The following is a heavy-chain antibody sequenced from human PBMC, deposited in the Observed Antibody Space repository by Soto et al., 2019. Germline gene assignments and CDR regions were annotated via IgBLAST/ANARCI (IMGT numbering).Heavy chain of an antibody. D-gene: IGHD6-19*01. CDR2: IYYDGSV. Sequence: SETLSLTCTVSGGAIRNSIYYWGWIRQPPGKGLEWIGTIYYDGSVAYSPSLKSRVTLSVDTSRNHFSVKINSVTAADTAVYFCARHRKAVAGPLDYWGQGTLVTVSS. V-gene: IGHV4-39*01. CDR1: GGAIRNSIYY. CDR3: ARHRKAVAGPLDY. J-gene: IGHJ4*02.